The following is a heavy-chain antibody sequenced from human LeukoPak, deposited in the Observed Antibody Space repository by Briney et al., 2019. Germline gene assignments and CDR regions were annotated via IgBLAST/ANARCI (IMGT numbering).Heavy chain of an antibody. CDR3: ARDYYDSGGFHRTFDI. Sequence: SETLSLTCTVSGGSIRGSYWSWIRQSRGKGLEWIGYIHYTEGGNYNPSLKSRVTISLDTSRNQFSLKLTSVTAADTAVYYCARDYYDSGGFHRTFDIWGQGTMVTVSS. CDR2: IHYTEGG. D-gene: IGHD3-22*01. CDR1: GGSIRGSY. J-gene: IGHJ3*02. V-gene: IGHV4-59*01.